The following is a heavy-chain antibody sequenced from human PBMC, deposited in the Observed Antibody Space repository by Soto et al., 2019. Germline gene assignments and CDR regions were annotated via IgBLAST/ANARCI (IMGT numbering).Heavy chain of an antibody. V-gene: IGHV3-30*03. J-gene: IGHJ6*02. CDR2: ISYDGGNK. CDR3: ARFRPAGTWEFFYYDMNV. CDR1: GFTFSSYG. Sequence: PGGSLRLSCAASGFTFSSYGMHWVRQAPGKGLEWVAVISYDGGNKYYADSVKGRFTISRDNSKTTLYLQMNSLRAEDTAVYYCARFRPAGTWEFFYYDMNVWGQGTTVTVS. D-gene: IGHD6-13*01.